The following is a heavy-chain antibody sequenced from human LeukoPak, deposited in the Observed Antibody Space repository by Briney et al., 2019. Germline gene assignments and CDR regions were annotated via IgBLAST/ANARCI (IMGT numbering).Heavy chain of an antibody. CDR3: ASSLVSGGATTFDY. CDR2: IYTSGST. D-gene: IGHD1-26*01. V-gene: IGHV4-61*02. CDR1: GGSISSGSYY. Sequence: PSQTLSLTCTVSGGSISSGSYYWSWIRQPAGKGLEWIGRIYTSGSTNYNPSLKSRVTISVDTSKNQFSLKLSSVTAADTAVYYCASSLVSGGATTFDYWGQGTLVTVSS. J-gene: IGHJ4*02.